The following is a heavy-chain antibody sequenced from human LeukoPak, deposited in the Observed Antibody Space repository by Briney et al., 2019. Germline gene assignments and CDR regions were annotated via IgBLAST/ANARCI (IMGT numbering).Heavy chain of an antibody. CDR3: ARLDFWSSYYTN. D-gene: IGHD3-3*01. CDR1: GYSFTSYW. V-gene: IGHV5-51*01. Sequence: GESLKISCKGSGYSFTSYWIGWVRQMPGKGLEWMGIIHPGDTNTRYSPSFQGQVTFSVDKSNSTAYLQWSSLKASDTAMYYCARLDFWSSYYTNWGQGTLVTVSS. CDR2: IHPGDTNT. J-gene: IGHJ4*02.